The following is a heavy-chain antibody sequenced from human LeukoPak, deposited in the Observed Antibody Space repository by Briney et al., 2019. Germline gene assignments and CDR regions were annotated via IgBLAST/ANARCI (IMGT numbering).Heavy chain of an antibody. J-gene: IGHJ2*01. CDR3: ARVRPHWYFDL. Sequence: ASVKVSCKASGFTFTSYYMHCVRQAPGQGLEWMGIINPSGGSTSYAQKFQGRVTMTRDTSTSTVYMELSSLRSEDTAVYYCARVRPHWYFDLWGRGTLVTVSS. V-gene: IGHV1-46*01. CDR2: INPSGGST. CDR1: GFTFTSYY.